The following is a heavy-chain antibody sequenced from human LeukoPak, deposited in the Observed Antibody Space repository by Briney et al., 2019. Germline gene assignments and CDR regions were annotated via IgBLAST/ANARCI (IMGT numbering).Heavy chain of an antibody. D-gene: IGHD6-6*01. V-gene: IGHV3-7*05. J-gene: IGHJ4*02. Sequence: GGSLRLPCAASGFTFSSYWMSWVRQAPGKGLEWVANIKQDGSEKYYVDSVKGRFTISRDNSKNTLYLQMNSLRAEDTAVYYCANFISSFDYWGQGTLVTVSS. CDR2: IKQDGSEK. CDR3: ANFISSFDY. CDR1: GFTFSSYW.